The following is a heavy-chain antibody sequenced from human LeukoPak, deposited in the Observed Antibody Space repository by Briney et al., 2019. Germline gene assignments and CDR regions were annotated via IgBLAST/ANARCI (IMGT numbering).Heavy chain of an antibody. V-gene: IGHV4-61*02. J-gene: IGHJ5*02. CDR2: IYTSGST. CDR1: GASISSGNYF. D-gene: IGHD2-8*01. Sequence: PSETLSLTCTVSGASISSGNYFWSWIRQPAGKGLEWIGRIYTSGSTNYNPSLKTRVTISVDTSKNQFSLKLRSVTAADTAVYYCARALCINGVREWFDPWGQGSLVTVSS. CDR3: ARALCINGVREWFDP.